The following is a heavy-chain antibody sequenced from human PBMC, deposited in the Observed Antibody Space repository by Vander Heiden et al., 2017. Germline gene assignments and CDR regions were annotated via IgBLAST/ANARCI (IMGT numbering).Heavy chain of an antibody. CDR3: GKDMTPGGLDV. D-gene: IGHD3-10*01. CDR1: GFTFNANA. CDR2: ILWDNSRI. Sequence: EVQLVESGGGLVQPGRSLRLSCEGSGFTFNANAMHWVRQVPGKGLEWVSGILWDNSRIGYADSVKGRFTISRDNGKNSLYLQMNSLRPEDTALYYCGKDMTPGGLDVWGHGTTVTVSS. V-gene: IGHV3-9*01. J-gene: IGHJ6*02.